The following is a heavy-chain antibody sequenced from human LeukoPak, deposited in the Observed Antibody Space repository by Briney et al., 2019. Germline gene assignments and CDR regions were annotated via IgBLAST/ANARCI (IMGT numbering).Heavy chain of an antibody. V-gene: IGHV3-30*18. D-gene: IGHD6-6*01. CDR1: GFTFSWYG. CDR2: ISYDGSYK. Sequence: GGSLGLSCAASGFTFSWYGIHCVRQAPGKGLEWVAVISYDGSYKYYADSVKGRFTISRDNSKNTLYLQMNSLRAEDTAVFYCAKAVHSSSSWQIDYWGQGTLVTVSS. J-gene: IGHJ4*02. CDR3: AKAVHSSSSWQIDY.